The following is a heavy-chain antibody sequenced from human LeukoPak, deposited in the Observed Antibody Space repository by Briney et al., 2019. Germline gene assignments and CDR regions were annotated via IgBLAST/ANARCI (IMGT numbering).Heavy chain of an antibody. V-gene: IGHV3-33*06. CDR2: IWYDGSNK. J-gene: IGHJ4*02. CDR1: GFTFSSYG. D-gene: IGHD6-6*01. CDR3: AKDVGRGAASPDSCFDY. Sequence: GGSLRLSCAASGFTFSSYGMHWVRQAPGKGLEWVAVIWYDGSNKYYADSVKGRFTISRDNSKNTLYLQMNSLRAEDTAVYYCAKDVGRGAASPDSCFDYWGQGTLVTVSS.